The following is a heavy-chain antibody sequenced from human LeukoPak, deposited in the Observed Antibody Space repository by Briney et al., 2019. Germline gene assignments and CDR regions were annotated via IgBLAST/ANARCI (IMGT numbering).Heavy chain of an antibody. Sequence: PGGSLRLSCAASGFTFSSYAMNWVRQAPGKGLEWVSAISGSGGSTYYADSVKGRFTISRDNSKNTLYLQMNSLRAEDTAVYYCAKRYGMVRGAHYMDVWGKGTTVTISS. CDR1: GFTFSSYA. V-gene: IGHV3-23*01. CDR3: AKRYGMVRGAHYMDV. D-gene: IGHD3-10*01. J-gene: IGHJ6*03. CDR2: ISGSGGST.